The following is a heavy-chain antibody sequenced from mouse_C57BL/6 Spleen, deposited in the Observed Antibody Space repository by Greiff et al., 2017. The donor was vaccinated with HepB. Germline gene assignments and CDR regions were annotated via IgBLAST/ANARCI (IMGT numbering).Heavy chain of an antibody. V-gene: IGHV1-22*01. D-gene: IGHD1-1*01. CDR2: INPNNGGT. CDR1: GYTFTDYN. J-gene: IGHJ2*01. Sequence: EVQLQQSGPELVKPGASVKMSCKASGYTFTDYNMHWVKQSHGKSLEWIGYINPNNGGTSYNQKFKGKATLTVNKSSSTAYMELRSLTSEDSAVYDCARGHYCYGGLDYWGQGTTRTVSS. CDR3: ARGHYCYGGLDY.